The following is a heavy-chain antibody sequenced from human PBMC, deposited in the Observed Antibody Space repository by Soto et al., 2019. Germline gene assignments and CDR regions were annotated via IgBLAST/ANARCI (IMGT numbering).Heavy chain of an antibody. Sequence: EVRLLESGGGLVQPGGSLRLSFAASGLTFSSYAMSWVRQAPGKGLEWVSIVSASATSTYYADSVKGRFTISRDNSKNTLFLQMSNLRAEDTAIYYCAKAMGQWTSILFFDSWGQGTLVSVSS. CDR3: AKAMGQWTSILFFDS. CDR2: VSASATST. CDR1: GLTFSSYA. J-gene: IGHJ4*02. D-gene: IGHD6-19*01. V-gene: IGHV3-23*01.